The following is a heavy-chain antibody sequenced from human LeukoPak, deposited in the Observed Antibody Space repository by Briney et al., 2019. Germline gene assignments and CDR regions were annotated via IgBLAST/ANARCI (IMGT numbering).Heavy chain of an antibody. J-gene: IGHJ5*02. D-gene: IGHD3-10*01. Sequence: ASVKVSCKASGYTFTGYYIHWVRPVPGQGLEWLGWMNPKNGGTTYAQTSQGKVTMTRDTSNKTAFMEITSLTSDDTAVYYCARGGSGSYSGWFDPWGQGTLVTVSS. V-gene: IGHV1-2*02. CDR1: GYTFTGYY. CDR2: MNPKNGGT. CDR3: ARGGSGSYSGWFDP.